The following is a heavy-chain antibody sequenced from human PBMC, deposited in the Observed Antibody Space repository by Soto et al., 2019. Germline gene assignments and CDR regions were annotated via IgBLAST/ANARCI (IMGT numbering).Heavy chain of an antibody. J-gene: IGHJ4*02. CDR2: ISKTASHI. CDR1: GFTFSDYE. V-gene: IGHV3-48*03. Sequence: PGGSLRLSCAASGFTFSDYEMNWARQVPGGGLEWVSYISKTASHIYYADSVKGRFTTSRDNAQSSLYLQMNNLRVEDTALYYCVRSAPASYYLNWGQGTLVTVSS. D-gene: IGHD3-10*01. CDR3: VRSAPASYYLN.